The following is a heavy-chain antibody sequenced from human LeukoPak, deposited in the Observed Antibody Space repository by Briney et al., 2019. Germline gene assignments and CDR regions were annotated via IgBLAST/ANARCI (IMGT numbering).Heavy chain of an antibody. D-gene: IGHD5-24*01. Sequence: SQTLSLTCTVSGGSISSGGYSWSWIRQHPGKGLEWIGYIYYSGSTYYNPSLKSRVTISVDTSKNQFSLKLSSVTAADTAVYYCALGGKAQIEMATIWFFDYWGQGTLVTVSS. V-gene: IGHV4-30-4*08. J-gene: IGHJ4*02. CDR1: GGSISSGGYS. CDR3: ALGGKAQIEMATIWFFDY. CDR2: IYYSGST.